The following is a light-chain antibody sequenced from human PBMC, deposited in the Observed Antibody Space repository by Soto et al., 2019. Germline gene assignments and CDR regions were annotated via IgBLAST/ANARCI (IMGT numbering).Light chain of an antibody. CDR3: QQYGSSPTT. CDR1: QSVSSSY. V-gene: IGKV3-20*01. CDR2: GAS. Sequence: EIVLTHSPGTLSLSPGERATLSSSASQSVSSSYLAWYQQKPGQAPRLLIYGASSRATDIPGKFSGSGSGTDFTLTISGLEPEDFAVYYCQQYGSSPTTFGQGTKWIS. J-gene: IGKJ1*01.